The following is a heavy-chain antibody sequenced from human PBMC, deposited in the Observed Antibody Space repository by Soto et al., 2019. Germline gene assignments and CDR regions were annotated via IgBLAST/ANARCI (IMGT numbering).Heavy chain of an antibody. D-gene: IGHD2-2*01. V-gene: IGHV4-39*01. CDR2: FYYSEST. J-gene: IGHJ6*02. Sequence: QLQLQESGPGLVKPSETLSLTCTVSGGSISSGPYSWGWIRQPPGEGLEWIGTFYYSESTYYNPSLESRVPMSVDTSKTQFSLKVNSVTVADTAVYYCARLGGYCSSTSCYGYYGMDVWGQGTTVTVSS. CDR1: GGSISSGPYS. CDR3: ARLGGYCSSTSCYGYYGMDV.